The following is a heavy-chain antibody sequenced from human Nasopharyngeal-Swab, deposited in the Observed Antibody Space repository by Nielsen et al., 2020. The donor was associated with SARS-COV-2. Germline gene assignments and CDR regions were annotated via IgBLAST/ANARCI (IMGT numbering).Heavy chain of an antibody. CDR2: VKSDGSIT. J-gene: IGHJ3*02. V-gene: IGHV3-74*01. Sequence: GESLKISCAASGFTLSRHWMHWVRQESGKALVWVSCVKSDGSITHYADSVKGRFTISRENAKNTLYLQMNSLRAEDTAVYYCVREDDAFDICGQGTTVTVAS. CDR3: VREDDAFDI. CDR1: GFTLSRHW.